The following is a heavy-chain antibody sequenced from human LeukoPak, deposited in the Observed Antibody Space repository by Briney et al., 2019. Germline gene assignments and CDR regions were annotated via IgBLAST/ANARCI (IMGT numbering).Heavy chain of an antibody. J-gene: IGHJ3*02. CDR1: GYSISRGYY. CDR3: ARVFGYSYGADAFDI. CDR2: IYHSGST. Sequence: SETLSLTCTVSGYSISRGYYWGWIRQPPGKGLEWIGAIYHSGSTYYNPSLKSRVTISVDTSKNHFSLKLSSVTAADTAVYYCARVFGYSYGADAFDIWGQGTMVTVSS. D-gene: IGHD5-18*01. V-gene: IGHV4-38-2*02.